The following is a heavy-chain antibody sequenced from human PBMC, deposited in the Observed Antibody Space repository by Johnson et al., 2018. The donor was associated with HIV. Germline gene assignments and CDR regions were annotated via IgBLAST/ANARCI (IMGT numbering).Heavy chain of an antibody. Sequence: VQLVESGGGLVKPGGSLRLSCAASGFTFSNAWMSWVRQAPGKGLEWVGRIKSKTDGGTTDYAAPVKGRFTISRDDSKNTLYLQMNSLKTEDTAVYYCARGDGYRRAFDIWGQGTMVTVSS. D-gene: IGHD1-1*01. CDR2: IKSKTDGGTT. V-gene: IGHV3-15*01. CDR1: GFTFSNAW. CDR3: ARGDGYRRAFDI. J-gene: IGHJ3*02.